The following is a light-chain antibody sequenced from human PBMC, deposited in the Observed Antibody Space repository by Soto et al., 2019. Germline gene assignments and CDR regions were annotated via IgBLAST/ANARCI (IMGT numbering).Light chain of an antibody. V-gene: IGLV2-23*01. CDR3: CSYAGSSTSWV. CDR2: EGS. J-gene: IGLJ3*02. Sequence: QSALTQPASVSGSPGQSITISCTGTSSDVGGYNLVSWYQQHPGKAPKLMIYEGSKRPSGVSNRFFGSKSGNTASLTISGLQAEDEADYYCCSYAGSSTSWVFGGGTKLTVL. CDR1: SSDVGGYNL.